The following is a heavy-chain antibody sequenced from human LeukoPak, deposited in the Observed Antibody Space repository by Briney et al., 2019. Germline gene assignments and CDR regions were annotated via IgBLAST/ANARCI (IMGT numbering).Heavy chain of an antibody. CDR3: ASIASPPFDI. V-gene: IGHV7-4-1*02. CDR2: INPNSGGT. D-gene: IGHD6-13*01. Sequence: ASVKVSCKASGYTFTGYYMHWVRQAPGQGLEWMGWINPNSGGTNYAQGFTGRFVFSLDTSVSTAYLQISSLKAEDTAVYYCASIASPPFDIWGQGTMVTVSS. CDR1: GYTFTGYY. J-gene: IGHJ3*02.